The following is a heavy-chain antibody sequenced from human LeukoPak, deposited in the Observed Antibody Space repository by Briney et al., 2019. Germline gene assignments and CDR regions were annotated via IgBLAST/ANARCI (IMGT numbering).Heavy chain of an antibody. CDR1: GFTFTNYA. V-gene: IGHV3-23*01. J-gene: IGHJ3*02. Sequence: PGGSLRLSCAASGFTFTNYAMSWVRQAPGKGLEWVSYISSSGDDTYYADSVKGRFTNSRDNSKNTVFLQMNSLRAEDTAVYYCARGPNYYGSGSYYKRGAFDIWGQGTMVTVSS. CDR3: ARGPNYYGSGSYYKRGAFDI. D-gene: IGHD3-10*01. CDR2: ISSSGDDT.